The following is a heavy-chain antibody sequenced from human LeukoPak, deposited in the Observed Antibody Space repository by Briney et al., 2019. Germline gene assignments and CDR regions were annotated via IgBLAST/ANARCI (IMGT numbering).Heavy chain of an antibody. Sequence: SETLSLTCNVSGGSISSSSYYWSWIRQPAGKGLEWIGRIYSGSPNYNPSLKSRATISVDTSKNQLSLKLSSVTAADTAVYYCARGQSGSYYFYWGQGTLVTVSS. CDR3: ARGQSGSYYFY. D-gene: IGHD1-26*01. CDR1: GGSISSSSYY. V-gene: IGHV4-61*02. CDR2: IYSGSP. J-gene: IGHJ4*02.